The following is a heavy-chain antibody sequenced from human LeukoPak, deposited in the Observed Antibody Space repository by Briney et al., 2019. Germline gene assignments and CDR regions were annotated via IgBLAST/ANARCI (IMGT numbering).Heavy chain of an antibody. CDR2: VSDSGRST. V-gene: IGHV3-23*01. D-gene: IGHD6-13*01. J-gene: IGHJ4*02. CDR1: GFIFNSYA. Sequence: PGGSLRLSCAASGFIFNSYAMSWVRQVPGKGLEWVSTVSDSGRSTYLADSVKGRFTISRDNAKNSLYLQMNSLRAEDTAVYYCARDAVFSEGIAAAGFDYWGQGTLVTVSS. CDR3: ARDAVFSEGIAAAGFDY.